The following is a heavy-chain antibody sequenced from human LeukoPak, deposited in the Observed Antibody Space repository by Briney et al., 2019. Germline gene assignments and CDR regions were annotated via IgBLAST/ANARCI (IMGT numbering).Heavy chain of an antibody. CDR1: GGSISSYY. D-gene: IGHD1-26*01. Sequence: PSETLSLTCTVSGGSISSYYWSWIRQPPGKGLEWIGYIYYSGSTNYNPSLKSRATISVDTSKNQFSLKLSSVTAADTAVYYCARHLGATTSPFDYWGQGTLVTVSS. J-gene: IGHJ4*02. CDR2: IYYSGST. CDR3: ARHLGATTSPFDY. V-gene: IGHV4-59*08.